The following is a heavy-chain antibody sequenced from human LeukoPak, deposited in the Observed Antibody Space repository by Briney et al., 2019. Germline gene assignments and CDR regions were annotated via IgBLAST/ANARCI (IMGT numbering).Heavy chain of an antibody. CDR1: GFTFSSYG. V-gene: IGHV3-30*18. CDR3: AKDNRQWLLPGYYFDY. Sequence: QPRGSLRLSCAASGFTFSSYGMHWVRQAPGKGLEWVAVISYDGSNKYYADSVKGRFTISRDNSKNTLYLQMNSLRAEDTAVYYCAKDNRQWLLPGYYFDYWGQGTLVTVSS. CDR2: ISYDGSNK. J-gene: IGHJ4*02. D-gene: IGHD6-19*01.